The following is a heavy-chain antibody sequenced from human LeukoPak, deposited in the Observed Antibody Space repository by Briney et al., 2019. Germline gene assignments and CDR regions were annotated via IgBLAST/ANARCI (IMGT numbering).Heavy chain of an antibody. CDR1: GDLFNSYY. J-gene: IGHJ6*03. Sequence: EPSETLSLTCAVYGDLFNSYYWTWIRQSPGKGLEWIGEINHSETTNYNPSLEGRVSMSVDTSKKQFFLMLKSVTAADTAVYYCARQGGRKHMDVWGKGTTVTVSS. CDR3: ARQGGRKHMDV. V-gene: IGHV4-34*01. CDR2: INHSETT. D-gene: IGHD1-26*01.